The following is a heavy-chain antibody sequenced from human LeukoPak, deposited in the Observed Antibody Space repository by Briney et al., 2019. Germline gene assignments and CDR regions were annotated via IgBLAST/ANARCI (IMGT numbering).Heavy chain of an antibody. CDR3: ASKNSLAWGGFDY. J-gene: IGHJ4*02. CDR2: IYYSGST. CDR1: GGSISSYY. V-gene: IGHV4-59*12. Sequence: PSETLSLTCTVSGGSISSYYWSWIRQPPGKGLEWIGYIYYSGSTNYNPSLKSRVTISVDRSKNQFSLKLSSVTAADTAVYYCASKNSLAWGGFDYWGQGTLVTVSS. D-gene: IGHD3-16*01.